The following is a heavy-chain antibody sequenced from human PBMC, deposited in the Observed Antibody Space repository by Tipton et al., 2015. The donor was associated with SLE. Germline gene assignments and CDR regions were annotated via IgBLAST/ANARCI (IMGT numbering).Heavy chain of an antibody. CDR2: IYYSGST. CDR1: GGSISSSSYY. J-gene: IGHJ6*03. CDR3: AREPIGNSGTYWDYYYLFYMDV. D-gene: IGHD1-26*01. Sequence: TLSLTCTVSGGSISSSSYYWGWIRQPPGKGLEWIGSIYYSGSTYYNPSLKSRVTISVDTSKNQFSLKLNSVTAADTAVYYCAREPIGNSGTYWDYYYLFYMDVWGKGTTVTVSS. V-gene: IGHV4-39*07.